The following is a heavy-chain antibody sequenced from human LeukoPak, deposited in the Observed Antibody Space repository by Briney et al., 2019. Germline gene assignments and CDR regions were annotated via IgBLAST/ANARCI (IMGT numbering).Heavy chain of an antibody. V-gene: IGHV5-51*01. D-gene: IGHD2-15*01. CDR2: IFPGDSDT. CDR3: ARYSRVSGLTGY. Sequence: GESLKTFCKAFGYSFTDYWFGWVRQMPGKGLEWMGIIFPGDSDTTYSPSFQGQVTISADKSISSAYLQWSSLKASDTGIYYCARYSRVSGLTGYWGQGTLVTVSS. J-gene: IGHJ4*02. CDR1: GYSFTDYW.